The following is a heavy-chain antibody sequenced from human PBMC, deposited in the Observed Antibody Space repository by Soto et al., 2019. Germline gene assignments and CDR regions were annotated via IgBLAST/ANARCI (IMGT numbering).Heavy chain of an antibody. D-gene: IGHD3-3*01. CDR1: GGSFSGYY. V-gene: IGHV4-34*01. CDR2: INHSGST. Sequence: QVQLQQWGAGLLKPSETLSLTCAVYGGSFSGYYWCWIRQPPGEGLEWIGEINHSGSTNYNPSLKSRVSTAVATSKNQFPRKLSSVTAADMAAYYCAGRRDVWSGYQSLIDYWGQGTLVTVSS. J-gene: IGHJ4*02. CDR3: AGRRDVWSGYQSLIDY.